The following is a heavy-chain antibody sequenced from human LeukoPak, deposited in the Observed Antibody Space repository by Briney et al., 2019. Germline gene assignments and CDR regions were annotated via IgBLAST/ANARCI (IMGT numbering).Heavy chain of an antibody. CDR1: GGSLSSYY. D-gene: IGHD1-1*01. V-gene: IGHV4-59*12. Sequence: KPSETLSLTCTVPGGSLSSYYWSWSRQPPGKRLGRLGYIYYSGTTNFYVSLYSRVTTSVDTSKNQLSRTLSSVTAAHTAVYYCAREVKGWEGWNDGGGNWFDPWGQGTLVTVSS. CDR2: IYYSGTT. CDR3: AREVKGWEGWNDGGGNWFDP. J-gene: IGHJ5*02.